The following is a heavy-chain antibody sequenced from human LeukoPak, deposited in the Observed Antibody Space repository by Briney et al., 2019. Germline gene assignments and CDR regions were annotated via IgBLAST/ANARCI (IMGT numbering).Heavy chain of an antibody. Sequence: GGSLRLSCGASGFTVSTNYMSWVRQAPGKGLEWVSIIYSGGSTYYADSVKGRFTISRDNSKNTLYLQMNSLRAEDTAVYYCARDRMGSGWYNWLDPWGRGTLVTVSS. CDR3: ARDRMGSGWYNWLDP. V-gene: IGHV3-66*01. CDR1: GFTVSTNY. CDR2: IYSGGST. D-gene: IGHD6-19*01. J-gene: IGHJ5*02.